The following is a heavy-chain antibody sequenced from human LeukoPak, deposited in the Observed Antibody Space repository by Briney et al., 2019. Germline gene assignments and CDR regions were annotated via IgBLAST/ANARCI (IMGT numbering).Heavy chain of an antibody. CDR3: ASLASGYSGYDLDY. D-gene: IGHD5-12*01. J-gene: IGHJ4*02. CDR2: ISSSSSYI. Sequence: GGSLRLSCAASGFTFSSYSMNWVRQAPGKGLEWVSSISSSSSYIYYADSVKGRFTISRDNAKNSLYLQMNSLRAEDTAVYYCASLASGYSGYDLDYWGQGTLVTVSS. V-gene: IGHV3-21*01. CDR1: GFTFSSYS.